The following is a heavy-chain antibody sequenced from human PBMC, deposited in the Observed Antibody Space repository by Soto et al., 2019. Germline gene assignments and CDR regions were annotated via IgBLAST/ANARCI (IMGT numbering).Heavy chain of an antibody. CDR1: GGSVSSGNYY. Sequence: QVQLQESGPGLVKPSETLSLTCTVSGGSVSSGNYYWGWIRQPPGKGLEYIGYIFYTGTTNLNPSPKSRVTMSVDTSKNQFSLKLNSVTTADTAVYYCARDLYRGFEIWGQGTMVSVSS. CDR2: IFYTGTT. J-gene: IGHJ3*02. CDR3: ARDLYRGFEI. V-gene: IGHV4-61*01. D-gene: IGHD4-4*01.